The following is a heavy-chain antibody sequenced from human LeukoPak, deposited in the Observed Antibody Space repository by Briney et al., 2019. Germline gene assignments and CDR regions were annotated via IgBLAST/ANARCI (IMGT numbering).Heavy chain of an antibody. V-gene: IGHV1-8*01. Sequence: ASVKVSCKASGYTFTSYDINWVRRATGQGLEWMGWMNPNSGNTGYAQKFQGRVTMTRNTSISTAYMELSSLRSEDTAVYHCARNKGVYGSGSYDIWGPGTLVTVSS. J-gene: IGHJ4*02. CDR3: ARNKGVYGSGSYDI. D-gene: IGHD3-10*01. CDR2: MNPNSGNT. CDR1: GYTFTSYD.